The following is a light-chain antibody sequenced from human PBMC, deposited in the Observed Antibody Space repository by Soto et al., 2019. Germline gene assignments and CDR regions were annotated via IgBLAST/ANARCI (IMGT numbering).Light chain of an antibody. CDR2: DAS. Sequence: EIVMTQSPATLSVSPGEGATLSCKASQNVYNNLAWYQQRPGQPPRLLIYDASTRATGISARFSGSGYGTEFTLTISSLQCEDFADYFCQQCRNWPLTFGGGTKVEIK. CDR1: QNVYNN. J-gene: IGKJ4*01. V-gene: IGKV3-15*01. CDR3: QQCRNWPLT.